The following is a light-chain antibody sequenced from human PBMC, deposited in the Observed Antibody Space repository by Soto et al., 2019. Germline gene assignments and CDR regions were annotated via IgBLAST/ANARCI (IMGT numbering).Light chain of an antibody. CDR2: DTT. CDR3: FLSYDSSWV. CDR1: AGAVTSRHY. V-gene: IGLV7-46*01. Sequence: QAVVTQEPSLTVSPGGTVTLTCGSSAGAVTSRHYPYWFQQKPGQAPRTLIFDTTNKHSWTPARFSGSLLGGKAALTLSGAQPEDEADYYCFLSYDSSWVFGGGTQLTVL. J-gene: IGLJ7*01.